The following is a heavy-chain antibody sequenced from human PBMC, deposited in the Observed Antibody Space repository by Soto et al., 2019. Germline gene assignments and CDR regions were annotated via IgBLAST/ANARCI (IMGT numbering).Heavy chain of an antibody. CDR3: ASLSPRDAFDI. CDR1: GFTFSSYA. V-gene: IGHV3-30-3*01. J-gene: IGHJ3*02. Sequence: ESGGGVVQPGRSLRLSCAASGFTFSSYAMHWVRQAPGKGLEWVAVISYDGSNKYYADSVKGRFTISRDNSKNTLYLLMNSLRAEDTAVYYCASLSPRDAFDIWGQGTMVTVSS. CDR2: ISYDGSNK.